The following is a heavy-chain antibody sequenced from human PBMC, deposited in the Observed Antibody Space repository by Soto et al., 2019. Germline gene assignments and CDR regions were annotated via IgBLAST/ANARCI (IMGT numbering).Heavy chain of an antibody. V-gene: IGHV3-33*01. CDR2: IWYDGSNK. D-gene: IGHD6-13*01. CDR3: ARDLRSWDFDY. J-gene: IGHJ4*02. CDR1: GFTFSSYG. Sequence: QVQLVESGGGVVQSGRSLRLSCAASGFTFSSYGMHWVRQAPGKGLEWVAVIWYDGSNKYYADSVKGRFTISRDNSKNTLYLQMNSLRAEDTAVYYCARDLRSWDFDYWGQGTLVTVSS.